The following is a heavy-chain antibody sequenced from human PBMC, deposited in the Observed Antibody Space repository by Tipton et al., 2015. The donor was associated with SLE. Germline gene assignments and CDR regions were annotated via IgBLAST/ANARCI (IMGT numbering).Heavy chain of an antibody. V-gene: IGHV3-30*02. Sequence: SLRLSCAASGFTFSSFAMHWVRQAPGKGLEWVAFIRYDGSDVFYADSVKGRFTLSRDNSRVTLHLQMNSLRTEDTAVYYCARDGSPQKYCSSTRCSNWFDPWGQGTLVTVSS. D-gene: IGHD2-2*01. J-gene: IGHJ5*02. CDR1: GFTFSSFA. CDR3: ARDGSPQKYCSSTRCSNWFDP. CDR2: IRYDGSDV.